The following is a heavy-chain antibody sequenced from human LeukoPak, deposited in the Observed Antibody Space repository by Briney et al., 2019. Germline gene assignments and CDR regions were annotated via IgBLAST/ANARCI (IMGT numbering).Heavy chain of an antibody. J-gene: IGHJ4*02. CDR1: GDSISSNSAA. Sequence: SQTLSLTCAISGDSISSNSAAWIWIRQSPSRGLEWLGRTYYRSKWYDDSAVSLKSRITVKPDTSKNQFSLQLRSVAPEDTAVYYCARARQDYGFDYWGRGTLVTVSS. CDR2: TYYRSKWYD. D-gene: IGHD4-17*01. V-gene: IGHV6-1*01. CDR3: ARARQDYGFDY.